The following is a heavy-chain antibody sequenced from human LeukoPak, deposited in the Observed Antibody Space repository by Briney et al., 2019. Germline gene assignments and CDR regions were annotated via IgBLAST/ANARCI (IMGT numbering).Heavy chain of an antibody. J-gene: IGHJ5*02. V-gene: IGHV4-59*01. Sequence: SETLSLTCTVSGGSISSYYWSWIRQPPGKGLEWIGYIYYSGSTNYNPSLKSRVTISVDTSKNQFSLKLSSVTAADTAVYYCARMYYYGSGGRNWFDPWGQGTLVTVSS. CDR1: GGSISSYY. D-gene: IGHD3-10*01. CDR2: IYYSGST. CDR3: ARMYYYGSGGRNWFDP.